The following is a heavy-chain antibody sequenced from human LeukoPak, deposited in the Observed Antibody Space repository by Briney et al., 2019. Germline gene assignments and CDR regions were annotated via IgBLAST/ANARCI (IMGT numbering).Heavy chain of an antibody. J-gene: IGHJ4*02. Sequence: ASVKVSCKASGYTFTDYYMHWVRQAPGQGLEWMGWINPNSGGTNYAQKFQGRVTMTRDTSISTAYMELSRLRSDDTAVYYCARDYGDYDFWSGYWGRPFDYWGQGTLVTVSS. CDR1: GYTFTDYY. D-gene: IGHD3-3*01. CDR3: ARDYGDYDFWSGYWGRPFDY. CDR2: INPNSGGT. V-gene: IGHV1-2*02.